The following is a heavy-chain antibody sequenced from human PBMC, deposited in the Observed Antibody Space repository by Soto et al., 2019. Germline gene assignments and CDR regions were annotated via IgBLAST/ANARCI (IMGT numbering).Heavy chain of an antibody. CDR2: IIPIFGTA. CDR3: AGRCLEWLETYYYYYGMDV. CDR1: GGTFSSYA. V-gene: IGHV1-69*01. D-gene: IGHD3-3*01. J-gene: IGHJ6*02. Sequence: QVQLVQSGAEVKKPGSSVKVSCKASGGTFSSYAISWVRQAPGQGLEWMGGIIPIFGTANYAQKFQGRVTITADESTSTAYIELSSLRSEDTAVYYCAGRCLEWLETYYYYYGMDVWGQGTTVTVSS.